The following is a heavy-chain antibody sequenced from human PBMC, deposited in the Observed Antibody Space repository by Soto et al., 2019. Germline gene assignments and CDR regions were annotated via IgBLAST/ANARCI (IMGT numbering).Heavy chain of an antibody. D-gene: IGHD6-6*01. Sequence: GASVKVSCKASGYTFTSYDINWVRQATGQGLEWMGWMNPNSGNTGYAQKFQGRVTMTRNTSISTAYMELSSLRSEDTAVYYCARCGSSSSNYYGMDVWGQGTTVTVSS. CDR3: ARCGSSSSNYYGMDV. J-gene: IGHJ6*02. V-gene: IGHV1-8*01. CDR1: GYTFTSYD. CDR2: MNPNSGNT.